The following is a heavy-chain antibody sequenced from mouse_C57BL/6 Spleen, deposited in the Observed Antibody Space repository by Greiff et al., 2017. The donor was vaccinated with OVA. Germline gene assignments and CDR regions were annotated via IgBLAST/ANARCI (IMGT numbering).Heavy chain of an antibody. D-gene: IGHD1-1*01. CDR1: GYTFTSYG. CDR2: IYPRSGNT. V-gene: IGHV1-81*01. Sequence: VQLKQSGAELARPGASVKLSCKASGYTFTSYGISWVKQRTGQGLEWIGEIYPRSGNTYYNEKFKGKATLTADKSSSTAYMELRSLTSEDSAVYFCARNYGSSDWFAYWGQGTLVTVSA. J-gene: IGHJ3*01. CDR3: ARNYGSSDWFAY.